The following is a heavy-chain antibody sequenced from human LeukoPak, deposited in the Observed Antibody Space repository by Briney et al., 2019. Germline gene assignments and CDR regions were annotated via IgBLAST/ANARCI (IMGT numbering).Heavy chain of an antibody. Sequence: GESLKISCKGSGYSFTSYWIGWVRQMPGKGLEWMGIIYPGDSDTRYSPSFQGQVTISADKSISTAYLQWSSLKASDTAMYYCATTAGLYGSGINAFDIWGQGTMVTVSS. J-gene: IGHJ3*02. CDR2: IYPGDSDT. D-gene: IGHD3-10*01. V-gene: IGHV5-51*01. CDR1: GYSFTSYW. CDR3: ATTAGLYGSGINAFDI.